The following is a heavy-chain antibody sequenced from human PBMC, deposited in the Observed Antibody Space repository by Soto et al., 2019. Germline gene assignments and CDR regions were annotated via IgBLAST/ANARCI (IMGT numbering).Heavy chain of an antibody. V-gene: IGHV4-30-2*01. CDR3: ARATSYGAGTTGGFDY. CDR2: IYHSGST. Sequence: QLQLQESGSGLVKPSQTLSLTCAVSGGSISSGGYSWSWIRQPPGKGLEWIGYIYHSGSTYYNPSLKSRVTIAVDRSKDQFSLKLSSVTAADTALYYCARATSYGAGTTGGFDYWGQGTLVTVSS. J-gene: IGHJ4*02. D-gene: IGHD1-7*01. CDR1: GGSISSGGYS.